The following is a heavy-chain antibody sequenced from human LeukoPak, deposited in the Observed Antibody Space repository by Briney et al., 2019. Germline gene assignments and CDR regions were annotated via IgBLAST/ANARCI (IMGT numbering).Heavy chain of an antibody. CDR3: AREQYQRFDP. CDR2: IYTRGST. J-gene: IGHJ5*02. CDR1: GGSISSYY. Sequence: PSETLSLTCTVSGGSISSYYWSWIRQPAGKGLEWIGRIYTRGSTNYNPSLKSRVTMSVDTSTNQFFLKLSSVTAADTAVYYCAREQYQRFDPWGQGTLVTVSS. D-gene: IGHD2-2*01. V-gene: IGHV4-4*07.